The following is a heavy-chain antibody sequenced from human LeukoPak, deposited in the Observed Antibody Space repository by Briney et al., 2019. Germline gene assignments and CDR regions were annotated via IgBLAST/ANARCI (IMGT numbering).Heavy chain of an antibody. V-gene: IGHV2-5*01. J-gene: IGHJ3*02. CDR3: AHSYDSSGPRGAFDI. D-gene: IGHD3-22*01. CDR2: IYRSDDK. CDR1: GFSLSTSGVG. Sequence: SGPTLVKPTQTLTLTCTFSGFSLSTSGVGVGWIRQPPGKALQCLALIYRSDDKHYSPSLKSRLTITKDTSKNQVVLTMTNMDPVDTATYYCAHSYDSSGPRGAFDIWGQGTMVTVSS.